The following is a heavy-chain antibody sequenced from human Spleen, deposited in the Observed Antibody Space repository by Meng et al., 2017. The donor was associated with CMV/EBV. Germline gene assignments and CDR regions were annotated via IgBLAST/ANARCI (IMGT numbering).Heavy chain of an antibody. CDR2: IYYSGST. Sequence: SETLSLTCTVSGGSISNYYWSWIRQPPGKGLEWIGYIYYSGSTNYNPSLKSRVTISVDTSKNQFSLKLSSVTAADTAVYYCAREVGYSSGWETFDYWGQGTLVTVSS. D-gene: IGHD6-19*01. CDR1: GGSISNYY. CDR3: AREVGYSSGWETFDY. J-gene: IGHJ4*02. V-gene: IGHV4-59*01.